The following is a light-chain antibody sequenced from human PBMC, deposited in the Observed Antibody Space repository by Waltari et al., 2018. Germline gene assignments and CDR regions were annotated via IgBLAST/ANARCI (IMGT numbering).Light chain of an antibody. J-gene: IGLJ3*02. CDR3: QSADSSVSDVM. V-gene: IGLV3-25*03. CDR2: KDS. CDR1: AVPKQY. Sequence: SYELTQPPSVSVSPGQTARITCSGDAVPKQYAYWYQQKPGQAPVLVIYKDSERPSGIPERFSGASAGTAVTLTISGGQAEDEADYYCQSADSSVSDVMFGGGTKLTVL.